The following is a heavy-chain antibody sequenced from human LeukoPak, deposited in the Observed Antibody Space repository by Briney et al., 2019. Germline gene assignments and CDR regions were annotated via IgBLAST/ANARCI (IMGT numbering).Heavy chain of an antibody. CDR3: ARDRDSSGYYGPSLDY. V-gene: IGHV1-18*01. Sequence: ASVKVSCKGSGYTLDIYGINWVRQAPGQGLEWMGWISGNNVKTNYAQRFQGRVTMTTDTSTSTSYMELRSLRSDDTAVYYCARDRDSSGYYGPSLDYWGQGTLVTVSS. CDR2: ISGNNVKT. CDR1: GYTLDIYG. J-gene: IGHJ4*02. D-gene: IGHD3-22*01.